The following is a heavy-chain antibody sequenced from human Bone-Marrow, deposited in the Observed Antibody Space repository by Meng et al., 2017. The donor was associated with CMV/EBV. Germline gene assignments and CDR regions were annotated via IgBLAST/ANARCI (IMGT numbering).Heavy chain of an antibody. J-gene: IGHJ3*01. Sequence: GESLKISCAASGFTFSSYSMNWVRQAPGKGLEWVSSIDISDDTYYLGAVKGRFTISRENAKNSLYLQMNNMIAGDTAVYYCARGRLYDSSSGYSHHDAFDLWGQGTTVTVSS. CDR3: ARGRLYDSSSGYSHHDAFDL. V-gene: IGHV3-13*01. CDR1: GFTFSSYS. D-gene: IGHD3-3*01. CDR2: IDISDDT.